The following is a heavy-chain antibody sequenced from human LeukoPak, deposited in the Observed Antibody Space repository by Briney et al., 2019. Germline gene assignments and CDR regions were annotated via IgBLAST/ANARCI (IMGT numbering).Heavy chain of an antibody. CDR1: GFSLSTSGVG. D-gene: IGHD3-22*01. CDR3: AHSNYDSSGPDGGYYFDY. J-gene: IGHJ4*02. Sequence: SGPTLVKPTQTLTLTCTFSGFSLSTSGVGVGWIRQPPGKALEWLALIYWNDDKRYSPSLKSRLTITKDTSKNQVVLTMTNMDPVDTATYYCAHSNYDSSGPDGGYYFDYWGQGTLVTVSS. V-gene: IGHV2-5*01. CDR2: IYWNDDK.